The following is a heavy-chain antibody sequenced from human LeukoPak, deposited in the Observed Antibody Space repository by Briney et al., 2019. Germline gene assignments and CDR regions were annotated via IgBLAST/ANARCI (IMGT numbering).Heavy chain of an antibody. CDR3: ARYNWNYNKGPAGYYFDY. D-gene: IGHD1-7*01. CDR1: GGTFSSYT. J-gene: IGHJ4*02. Sequence: ASVKVSCKASGGTFSSYTISWVRQAPGQGLEWMGRIIPILGIANYAQKFQGRVTITADESTSTAYMELSSLRSEDTAVYYCARYNWNYNKGPAGYYFDYWGQGTLVTVSS. CDR2: IIPILGIA. V-gene: IGHV1-69*02.